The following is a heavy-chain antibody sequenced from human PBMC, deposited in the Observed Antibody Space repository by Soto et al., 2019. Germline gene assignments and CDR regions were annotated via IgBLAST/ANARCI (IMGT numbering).Heavy chain of an antibody. J-gene: IGHJ6*02. D-gene: IGHD2-15*01. CDR1: GYTFTSYA. CDR2: INAGNGNT. Sequence: SVKVSCKASGYTFTSYAMHWVRQAPGQRLEWMGWINAGNGNTKYSQKFQGRVTITRDTSASTAYMELSSLRSEDTAVYYCARGLLYCSGGRCYSGSDYYYYGMDVWGRGTTVTVSS. CDR3: ARGLLYCSGGRCYSGSDYYYYGMDV. V-gene: IGHV1-3*01.